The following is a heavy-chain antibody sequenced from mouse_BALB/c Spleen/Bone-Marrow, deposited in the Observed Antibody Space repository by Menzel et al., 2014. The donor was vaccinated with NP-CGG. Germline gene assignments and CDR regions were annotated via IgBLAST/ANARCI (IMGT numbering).Heavy chain of an antibody. CDR3: ERPRMITTSFNI. CDR1: GFTFSTYA. D-gene: IGHD2-4*01. V-gene: IGHV5-9-3*01. Sequence: EVQLQPSGGGLAKPGGSLQLSCAASGFTFSTYAMSWVRQTPEKRLEWVVTISSSCSYTFYPDSVKGRFTIYRDNDKNTLYQQMSSLRSEDMAMFYCERPRMITTSFNIWGAGTTVTVSS. CDR2: ISSSCSYT. J-gene: IGHJ1*01.